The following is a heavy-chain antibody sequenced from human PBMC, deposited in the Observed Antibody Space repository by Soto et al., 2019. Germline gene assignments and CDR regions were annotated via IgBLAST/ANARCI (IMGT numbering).Heavy chain of an antibody. CDR1: GGSISGSSYY. Sequence: SETLSLTCTVSGGSISGSSYYWGWIRQPPGKGLEWIGSIYYSGSTYYNPSLKSRVTISVDTSKNQFSLKLSSVTAADTAVYYCARQMVITTPFDYWGQGTLVTVSS. D-gene: IGHD3-22*01. J-gene: IGHJ4*02. CDR2: IYYSGST. V-gene: IGHV4-39*01. CDR3: ARQMVITTPFDY.